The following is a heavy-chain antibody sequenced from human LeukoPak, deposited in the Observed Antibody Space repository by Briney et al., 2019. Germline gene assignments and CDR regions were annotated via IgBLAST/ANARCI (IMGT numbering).Heavy chain of an antibody. D-gene: IGHD3-10*01. CDR1: GFTFSSYA. J-gene: IGHJ4*02. CDR2: ISYDGSNK. CDR3: ASQFGPSRAWHFDY. V-gene: IGHV3-30*04. Sequence: GGSLRLSCAASGFTFSSYAMHWVRQAPGKGLEWVAVISYDGSNKYYADSVKGRFTISRDNAKNSLYLQMNSLRAEDTAVYYCASQFGPSRAWHFDYWGQGTLVTVSS.